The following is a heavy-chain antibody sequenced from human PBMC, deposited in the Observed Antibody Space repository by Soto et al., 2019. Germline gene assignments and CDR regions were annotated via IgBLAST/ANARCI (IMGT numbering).Heavy chain of an antibody. J-gene: IGHJ4*02. Sequence: ASVKVSCKASGGTFSSYAISWVRQAPGQGLEWMGGIIPIFGTANYAQKFQGRVTITADEPTSTAYMELSSLRSEDTAVYYCARRDGYNDFDYCGQGTLVTVSS. CDR3: ARRDGYNDFDY. V-gene: IGHV1-69*13. CDR2: IIPIFGTA. CDR1: GGTFSSYA. D-gene: IGHD5-18*01.